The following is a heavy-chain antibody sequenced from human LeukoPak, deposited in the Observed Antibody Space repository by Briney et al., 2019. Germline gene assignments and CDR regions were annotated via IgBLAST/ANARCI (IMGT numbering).Heavy chain of an antibody. J-gene: IGHJ4*02. Sequence: SETLSLTCAVYGGSFSGYYWSWIRQPPGKGLEWIGEINHSGSTNYNPSLKSRVTISVDTSKNQFSLKLSSVTAADTAVYYCARGPSHYDKDPHGYDYWGQGTLVTVSS. CDR2: INHSGST. CDR3: ARGPSHYDKDPHGYDY. CDR1: GGSFSGYY. V-gene: IGHV4-34*01. D-gene: IGHD3-22*01.